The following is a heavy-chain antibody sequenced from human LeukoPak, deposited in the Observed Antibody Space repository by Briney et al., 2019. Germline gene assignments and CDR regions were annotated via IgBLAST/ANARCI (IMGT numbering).Heavy chain of an antibody. CDR2: ISAYNGNT. CDR1: GYTFTSYG. V-gene: IGHV1-18*01. D-gene: IGHD2-15*01. CDR3: ARVGLGYCSGGSCYSGFDY. Sequence: ASVKVSCKASGYTFTSYGISWVRQAPGQGLEWMGWISAYNGNTNYAQKLQGRVTMTTDTSTSTAYMGLRSLRSDDTAVYYCARVGLGYCSGGSCYSGFDYWGQGTLVTVSS. J-gene: IGHJ4*02.